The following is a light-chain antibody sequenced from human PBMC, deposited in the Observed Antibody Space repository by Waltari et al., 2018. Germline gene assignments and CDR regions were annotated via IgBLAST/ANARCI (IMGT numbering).Light chain of an antibody. J-gene: IGLJ3*02. V-gene: IGLV1-44*01. CDR2: GNN. CDR3: AAWDDGLNGWV. Sequence: QFVLTQPPTASATPGQRVTIASSGSTSHIGGNSVNWYCRFPGTAPKPLIFGNNRRPSGVPDRFSGSKSGTSASLAISGLQSEDEAHYYCAAWDDGLNGWVFGGGTKLTVL. CDR1: TSHIGGNS.